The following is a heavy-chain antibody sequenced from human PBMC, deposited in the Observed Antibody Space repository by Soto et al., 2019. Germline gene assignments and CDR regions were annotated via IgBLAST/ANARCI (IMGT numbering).Heavy chain of an antibody. CDR2: IIPIFGTA. J-gene: IGHJ6*02. D-gene: IGHD3-10*01. Sequence: QVQLVQSGAEVKKPGSSVKVSCKASGGTFSSYAISWVRQAPGQGLEWLGGIIPIFGTANYAQKFQGRVTITADESTSTAYMELSSLRSEDTAVYYCARDYYGSGSYSHYYGMDVWVQGTTVTVSS. CDR1: GGTFSSYA. V-gene: IGHV1-69*01. CDR3: ARDYYGSGSYSHYYGMDV.